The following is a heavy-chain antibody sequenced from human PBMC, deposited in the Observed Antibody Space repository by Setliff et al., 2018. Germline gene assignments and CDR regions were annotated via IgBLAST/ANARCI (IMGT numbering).Heavy chain of an antibody. V-gene: IGHV4-39*07. CDR3: ARGLEGEDYFYYMDV. Sequence: SETLSLTCTVSGGSISSGTYYWGWIRQPPGKGLEWIGEIYHSGSINYNPSLKSRVTMSVDKSKNQFSLKLTSVTAADTAVYYCARGLEGEDYFYYMDVWGKGNTVTVSS. CDR2: IYHSGSI. CDR1: GGSISSGTYY. J-gene: IGHJ6*03. D-gene: IGHD2-21*01.